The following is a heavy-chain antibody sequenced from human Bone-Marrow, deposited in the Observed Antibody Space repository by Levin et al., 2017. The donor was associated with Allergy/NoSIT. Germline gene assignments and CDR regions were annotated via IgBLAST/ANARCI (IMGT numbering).Heavy chain of an antibody. CDR1: GGSISGYY. D-gene: IGHD5-18*01. CDR2: IYSDGTT. Sequence: KPSETLSLTCTVSGGSISGYYWSWIRQPPGKGLEWIGYIYSDGTTNYNPSLKSRVTISVDTSKNQFSLRLNSVTAADTAIYFCAKTRYSTLFDFWGQGILVTVSS. V-gene: IGHV4-59*01. J-gene: IGHJ4*02. CDR3: AKTRYSTLFDF.